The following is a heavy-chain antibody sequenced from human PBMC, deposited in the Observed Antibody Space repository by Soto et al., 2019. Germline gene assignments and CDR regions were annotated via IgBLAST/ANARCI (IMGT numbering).Heavy chain of an antibody. Sequence: TGGSLRLSCAASGFTFSSYAMHWVRQAPGKGLEWVAVISYDGSNKYYADSVKGRFTISRDNSKNTLYLQMNSLRAEDTAVYYCARAYSSGWLYYFDYWGQGTLVTVSS. V-gene: IGHV3-30-3*01. D-gene: IGHD6-19*01. CDR2: ISYDGSNK. CDR3: ARAYSSGWLYYFDY. CDR1: GFTFSSYA. J-gene: IGHJ4*02.